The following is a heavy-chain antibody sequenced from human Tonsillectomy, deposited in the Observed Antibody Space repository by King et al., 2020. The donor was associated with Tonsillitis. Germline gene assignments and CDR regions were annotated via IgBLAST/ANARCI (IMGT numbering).Heavy chain of an antibody. V-gene: IGHV3-30*01. CDR3: ARGAPLGYYYYMDV. D-gene: IGHD6-13*01. CDR2: ISYDGSNK. CDR1: GFTFSSYA. J-gene: IGHJ6*03. Sequence: VQLVESGGGVVQPGRSLRLSCAASGFTFSSYAMHWVRQAPGKGLEWVAVISYDGSNKYYADSVKGRFTISRDNSKNTLYLQMNSLRAEDTAVYYCARGAPLGYYYYMDVWGKGTTVTVSS.